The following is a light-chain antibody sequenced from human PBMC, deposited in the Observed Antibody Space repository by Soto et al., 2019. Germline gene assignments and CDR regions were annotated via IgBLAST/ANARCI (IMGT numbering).Light chain of an antibody. Sequence: EIVMTQSPATLSVSPGERPTLSCRASQRVRITLDWYQQPPGQAHRLLIYGASTRAAGIPARFSGIGSGTDFTLTSNSLKLEDFSVYYCQQYKNWPRTFGQGTKVDIK. CDR3: QQYKNWPRT. V-gene: IGKV3-15*01. CDR1: QRVRIT. CDR2: GAS. J-gene: IGKJ1*01.